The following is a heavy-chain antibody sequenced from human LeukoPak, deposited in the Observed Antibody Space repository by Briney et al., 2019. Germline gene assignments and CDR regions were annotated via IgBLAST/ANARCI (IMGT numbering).Heavy chain of an antibody. CDR3: ARGTETTGYFDL. CDR2: IHYTGSS. J-gene: IGHJ4*02. V-gene: IGHV4-61*08. Sequence: SQTLSLTCTVSGGSIGSGDYYWSWIRQPPGKGLEWIGYIHYTGSSKYKSSLKSRVTMSVDTFKNQLSLTLGSVTAAGTAVYHCARGTETTGYFDLWGPGTLVTVSS. CDR1: GGSIGSGDYY. D-gene: IGHD4-17*01.